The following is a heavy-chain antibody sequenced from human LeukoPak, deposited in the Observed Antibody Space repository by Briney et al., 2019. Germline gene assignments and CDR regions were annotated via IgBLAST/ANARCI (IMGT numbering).Heavy chain of an antibody. J-gene: IGHJ5*02. V-gene: IGHV4-39*07. CDR2: IYYSGST. D-gene: IGHD6-19*01. CDR1: GGSISSSSYY. CDR3: ARDLAVADSNWFDP. Sequence: PSETLSLTCTVSGGSISSSSYYWGWIRQPPGKGLEWIGSIYYSGSTYYNPSLKSRVTISVDTSKNQFSLKLSSVTAADTAVYYCARDLAVADSNWFDPWGQGTLVTVSS.